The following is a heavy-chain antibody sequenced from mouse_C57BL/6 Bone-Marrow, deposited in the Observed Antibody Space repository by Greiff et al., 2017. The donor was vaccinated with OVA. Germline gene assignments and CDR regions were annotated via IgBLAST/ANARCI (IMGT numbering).Heavy chain of an antibody. CDR3: ARHEDGYYASYFDY. J-gene: IGHJ2*01. CDR1: GYAFSSSW. CDR2: IYPGDGDT. Sequence: VQLQQSGPELVKPGASVKISCKASGYAFSSSWMNWVKQRPGKGLEWIGRIYPGDGDTNYNGKFKGKATLTADKSSSTAYMQLSSLTSEDSAVYVCARHEDGYYASYFDYWGQGNTLTVSS. V-gene: IGHV1-82*01. D-gene: IGHD2-3*01.